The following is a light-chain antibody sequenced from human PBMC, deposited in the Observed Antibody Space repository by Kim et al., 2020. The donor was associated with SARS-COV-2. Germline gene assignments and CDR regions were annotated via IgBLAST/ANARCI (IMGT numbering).Light chain of an antibody. CDR2: GNS. CDR3: QSYDSSLSGSV. CDR1: SSNSGAGYD. J-gene: IGLJ3*02. V-gene: IGLV1-40*01. Sequence: RVNISCTGSSSNSGAGYDVHWYQQLPGTAPKLLIYGNSNRPSGVPDRFSGSKSGTSASLDITGLQAEDEADYYCQSYDSSLSGSVFGGGTKLTVL.